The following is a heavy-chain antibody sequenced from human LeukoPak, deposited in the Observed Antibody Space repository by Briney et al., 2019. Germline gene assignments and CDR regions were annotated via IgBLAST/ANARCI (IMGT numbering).Heavy chain of an antibody. CDR1: GFTFSTYA. CDR2: ISYDGNNK. CDR3: ARGRSDYFRSGNYPHKFDY. Sequence: GGSLRLSCAASGFTFSTYAMHWVRQAPGKGLEWVAVISYDGNNKYYADSVKGRFTISRDNSKNTLYLQMNSLRAEDTAVYYCARGRSDYFRSGNYPHKFDYWGQGTLVTVSS. J-gene: IGHJ4*02. D-gene: IGHD3-10*01. V-gene: IGHV3-30-3*01.